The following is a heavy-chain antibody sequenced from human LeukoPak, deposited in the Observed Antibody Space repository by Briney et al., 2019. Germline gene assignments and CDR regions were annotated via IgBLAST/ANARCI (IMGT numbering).Heavy chain of an antibody. CDR1: GYTFTSYD. CDR2: MNPNSGNT. Sequence: ASVKVSCKASGYTFTSYDTNWVRQATGQGLEWMGWMNPNSGNTGYAQKFQGRVTMTRNTSISTAYMELSSLRSEDTAVYYCAGGPGSGSYDSLSPLDYWGPGTLVTVSS. CDR3: AGGPGSGSYDSLSPLDY. V-gene: IGHV1-8*01. D-gene: IGHD3-10*01. J-gene: IGHJ4*02.